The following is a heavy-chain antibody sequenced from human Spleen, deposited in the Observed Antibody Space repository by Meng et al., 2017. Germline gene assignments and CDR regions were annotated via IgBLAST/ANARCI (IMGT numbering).Heavy chain of an antibody. CDR2: ISSGGITI. V-gene: IGHV3-48*03. Sequence: GESLKISCAASGFTFSSYEMNWVRQAPGKGLEWVSYISSGGITIYYADSVKGRFTISRDNAKNSLYLQVSSLRAEDTAVYYCARDVSGYCSGGSCYFDYWGQGTLVTVSS. J-gene: IGHJ4*02. CDR3: ARDVSGYCSGGSCYFDY. CDR1: GFTFSSYE. D-gene: IGHD2-15*01.